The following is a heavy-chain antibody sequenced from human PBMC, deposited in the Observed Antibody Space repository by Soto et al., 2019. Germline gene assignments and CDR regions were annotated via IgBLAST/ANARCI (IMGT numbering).Heavy chain of an antibody. Sequence: PSETLSLTCAVYGGSFSGYYWSWIRQPPGKGLEWIGEINHSGSTNYNPSLKSRVTISVDTSKNQFSLKLSSVTAADTAVYYCAILVVPAAIIGNWFDPWGQGTLVTVSS. J-gene: IGHJ5*02. CDR1: GGSFSGYY. V-gene: IGHV4-34*01. CDR2: INHSGST. CDR3: AILVVPAAIIGNWFDP. D-gene: IGHD2-2*01.